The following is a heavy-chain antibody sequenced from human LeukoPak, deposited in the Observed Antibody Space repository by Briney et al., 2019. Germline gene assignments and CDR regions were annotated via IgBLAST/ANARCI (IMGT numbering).Heavy chain of an antibody. Sequence: GGTLRLSCAASGFTLSRHVMDWVPHAPGRGLDRVAFIRTAGKNKDYSNSLMGRFVISTDNSKNSLYLQMNSLRTEDTAVYYCATRPSDSDCGPFDYWGQGTLVTVSS. CDR2: IRTAGKNK. V-gene: IGHV3-30*02. J-gene: IGHJ4*02. CDR3: ATRPSDSDCGPFDY. D-gene: IGHD2-21*01. CDR1: GFTLSRHV.